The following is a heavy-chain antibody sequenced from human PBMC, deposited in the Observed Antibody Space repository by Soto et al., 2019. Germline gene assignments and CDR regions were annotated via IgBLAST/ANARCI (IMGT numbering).Heavy chain of an antibody. CDR2: IWYDGSKK. J-gene: IGHJ5*02. Sequence: QVQLVESGGGVVQPGRSLTVSCAASGFTFSNYGMHWVRQAPDKGLEWVAVIWYDGSKKYYADSVKGRFTISRDDSKTTLYLEMNSLRVDDPAVYYCVRAASFRDSTAPWGQGTLVTVSS. CDR3: VRAASFRDSTAP. V-gene: IGHV3-33*01. D-gene: IGHD3-22*01. CDR1: GFTFSNYG.